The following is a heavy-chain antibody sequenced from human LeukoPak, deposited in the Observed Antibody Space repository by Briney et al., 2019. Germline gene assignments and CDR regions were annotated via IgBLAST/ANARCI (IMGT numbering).Heavy chain of an antibody. D-gene: IGHD6-19*01. CDR1: GGSISSYY. Sequence: SETLSLTCTVSGGSISSYYWSWIRQPPGKGLEWIGYIYYSGSTNYNPSLKSRVTISVDTSKNQFSLKLSSVTAADTAVYYCARGSGWYYFDYWGQGALVTVSS. V-gene: IGHV4-59*08. CDR3: ARGSGWYYFDY. CDR2: IYYSGST. J-gene: IGHJ4*02.